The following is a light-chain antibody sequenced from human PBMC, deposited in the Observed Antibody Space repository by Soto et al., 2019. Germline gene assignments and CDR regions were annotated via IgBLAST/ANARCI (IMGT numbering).Light chain of an antibody. CDR2: DAS. J-gene: IGKJ3*01. V-gene: IGKV1-33*01. CDR3: QQSHVLLPIT. CDR1: QDIRKS. Sequence: DIQMTQSPSSLSASVGDRVTITCQASQDIRKSLNWYQQKPGKAPKLLIYDASNLETGVPSRFSGSGSGTDFTFTISSLQAEDIATYYCQQSHVLLPITFGPGTKVDSK.